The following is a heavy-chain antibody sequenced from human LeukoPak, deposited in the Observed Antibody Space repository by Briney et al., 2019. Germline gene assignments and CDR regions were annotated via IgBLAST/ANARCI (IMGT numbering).Heavy chain of an antibody. D-gene: IGHD3-22*01. J-gene: IGHJ3*02. CDR3: ARSTYYFDSSGYPGVKAFDI. Sequence: GGSLRLSCASSGFTVSSSYISWVRKAPGKGLEWVSVIYSSGSTFYADSVKGRFTISRDNSKNTLYLQMNSLRAEDTAVYYCARSTYYFDSSGYPGVKAFDIWGQGTVVTVSS. CDR1: GFTVSSSY. CDR2: IYSSGST. V-gene: IGHV3-53*01.